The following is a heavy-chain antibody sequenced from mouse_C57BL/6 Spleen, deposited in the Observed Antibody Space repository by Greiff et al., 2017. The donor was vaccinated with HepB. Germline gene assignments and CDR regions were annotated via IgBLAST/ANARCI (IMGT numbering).Heavy chain of an antibody. CDR3: ARWYGNYSWYFDV. J-gene: IGHJ1*03. V-gene: IGHV1-64*01. Sequence: VQLQQPGAELVKPGASVKLSCKASGYTFTSYWMHWVKQRPGQGLEWIGMIHPNSGSNNYNEKFKSKATLTVDKSSSTAYMQLSSLTSEDSAVYYCARWYGNYSWYFDVWGTGTTVTVSS. CDR2: IHPNSGSN. D-gene: IGHD2-10*02. CDR1: GYTFTSYW.